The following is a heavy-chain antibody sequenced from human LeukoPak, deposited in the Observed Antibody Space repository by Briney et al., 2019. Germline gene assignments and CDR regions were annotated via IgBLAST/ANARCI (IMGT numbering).Heavy chain of an antibody. Sequence: GASVNVSCKFSGYTLTELSMHWVRQAPGKGLEWMGGFDPEDGETIYAQKFQGRVTMTEDTSTDTAYMELSSLRSEDTAVYYCATVTYCGGDCLDYWGQGTPVTVSS. J-gene: IGHJ4*02. CDR3: ATVTYCGGDCLDY. V-gene: IGHV1-24*01. D-gene: IGHD2-21*02. CDR1: GYTLTELS. CDR2: FDPEDGET.